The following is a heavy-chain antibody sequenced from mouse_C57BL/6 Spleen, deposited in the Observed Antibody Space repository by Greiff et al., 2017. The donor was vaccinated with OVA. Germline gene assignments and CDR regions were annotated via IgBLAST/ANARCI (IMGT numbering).Heavy chain of an antibody. CDR1: GYTFTSYW. CDR2: IYPGSGST. D-gene: IGHD2-2*01. V-gene: IGHV1-55*01. J-gene: IGHJ4*01. Sequence: QVQLKQPGAELVKPGASVKMSCKASGYTFTSYWITWVKQRPGQGLEWIGDIYPGSGSTNYNEKFKSKATLTVDTSSSTAYMQLSSLTSEDPAVYYCARHGYDGGIDYAMDYWGQGTSVTVSS. CDR3: ARHGYDGGIDYAMDY.